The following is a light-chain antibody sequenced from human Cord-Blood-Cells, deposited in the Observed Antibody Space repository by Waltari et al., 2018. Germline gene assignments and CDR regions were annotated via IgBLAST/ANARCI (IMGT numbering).Light chain of an antibody. CDR2: AAS. CDR1: QSISSY. J-gene: IGKJ1*01. V-gene: IGKV1-39*01. CDR3: QQSYSTPWT. Sequence: DIQMTQSPSSLSASVGDRVTITCRASQSISSYLNLYQQKPGKAPKLLIYAASSLQSGVPSRFSGSGSGTDCTLTISSLQPEDFATYYCQQSYSTPWTFGQGTKVESK.